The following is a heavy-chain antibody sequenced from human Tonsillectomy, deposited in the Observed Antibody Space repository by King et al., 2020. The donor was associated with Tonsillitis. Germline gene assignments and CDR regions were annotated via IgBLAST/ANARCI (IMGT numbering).Heavy chain of an antibody. Sequence: LQLQESGPGLVKPSETLSLTCTVSGGSISSSSYYWGWIRQPPGKGLEWIGSIYYSGSTYYNPSLKSRVTISVDTSKNQFSLKLSSVTAADTAVYYCARLRLYCSGGSCYSELGYWGQGTLVTVSS. CDR1: GGSISSSSYY. D-gene: IGHD2-15*01. V-gene: IGHV4-39*01. CDR3: ARLRLYCSGGSCYSELGY. CDR2: IYYSGST. J-gene: IGHJ4*02.